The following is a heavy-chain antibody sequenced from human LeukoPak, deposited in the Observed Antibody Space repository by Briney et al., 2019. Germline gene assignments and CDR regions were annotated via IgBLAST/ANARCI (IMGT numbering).Heavy chain of an antibody. Sequence: GGSLRLSCAASGFTFSNAWMSWVRQAPGKGLEWVGRIKSKTDGGTTDYAAPLKGRFTISRDDSKNTLNLQMNSLKTEDTAVYYCTTSLYRSGWYGFDYWGQGTLVTVSS. CDR2: IKSKTDGGTT. V-gene: IGHV3-15*01. CDR1: GFTFSNAW. CDR3: TTSLYRSGWYGFDY. D-gene: IGHD6-19*01. J-gene: IGHJ4*02.